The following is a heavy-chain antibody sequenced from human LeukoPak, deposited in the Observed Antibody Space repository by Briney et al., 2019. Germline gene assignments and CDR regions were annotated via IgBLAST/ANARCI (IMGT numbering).Heavy chain of an antibody. Sequence: GASVKVSCKASGGTFSSYAISWVRQAPGQGLEWMGRIIPIFGIANYAQKFQGRVMISADKSTSTAYMELSSLRSEDTAVYYCARGLALRGIYYYYDMDVWGQGTTVTVSS. CDR3: ARGLALRGIYYYYDMDV. CDR1: GGTFSSYA. D-gene: IGHD3-3*02. V-gene: IGHV1-69*04. CDR2: IIPIFGIA. J-gene: IGHJ6*02.